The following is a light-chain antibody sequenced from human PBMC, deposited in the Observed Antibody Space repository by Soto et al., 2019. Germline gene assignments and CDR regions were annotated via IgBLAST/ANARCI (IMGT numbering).Light chain of an antibody. V-gene: IGKV1-5*01. CDR3: HSRA. Sequence: DIGMTVAPSSVSASVEDRVTITCRASQSISTWLAWYQQKPGKAPKLLIFDASTLQSGVPSRFSGSGSGTEFTLTISRLQPDDFATYFCHSRAFGQGTRLEIK. CDR2: DAS. CDR1: QSISTW. J-gene: IGKJ5*01.